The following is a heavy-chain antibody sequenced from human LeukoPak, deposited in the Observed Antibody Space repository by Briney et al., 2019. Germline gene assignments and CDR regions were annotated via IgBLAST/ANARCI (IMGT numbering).Heavy chain of an antibody. V-gene: IGHV1-69*13. D-gene: IGHD6-6*01. CDR3: ARTSSSIAAPLFGY. CDR2: IIPIFGTA. Sequence: ASVKVSCKASGGTFSSYAISWVRQAPGQGLEWMGGIIPIFGTANYAQKFQGRVTITADESTSTAYMELSSLRSEDTAVYYCARTSSSIAAPLFGYWGQGTLVTVSS. J-gene: IGHJ4*02. CDR1: GGTFSSYA.